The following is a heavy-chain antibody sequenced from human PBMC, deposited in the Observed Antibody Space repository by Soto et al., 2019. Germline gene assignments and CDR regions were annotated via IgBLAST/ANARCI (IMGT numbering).Heavy chain of an antibody. CDR2: ISGSGGST. V-gene: IGHV3-23*01. D-gene: IGHD2-2*01. CDR3: AKPLGKDIVVVPAACFDY. Sequence: GGSLRLSCAASGFTFSSYAMSWVRQAPGKGLEWVSAISGSGGSTYYADSVKGRFTISRDNSKNTLYLQMNSLRAEDTAVYYCAKPLGKDIVVVPAACFDYWGQGTLVTVSS. CDR1: GFTFSSYA. J-gene: IGHJ4*02.